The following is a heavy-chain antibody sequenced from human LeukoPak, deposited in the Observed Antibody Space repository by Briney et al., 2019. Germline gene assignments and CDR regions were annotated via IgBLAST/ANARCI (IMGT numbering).Heavy chain of an antibody. CDR1: GFTFTSSA. V-gene: IGHV3-23*01. CDR2: ISDSGDST. CDR3: ANLYYYDSSGYHFQYFQH. Sequence: GGSLRLSCSASGFTFTSSAMTWVRQLPGKGLDWVSTISDSGDSTYYADSVKGRFTISRDNSKNTLYLQMNSLRAEDTAVYYCANLYYYDSSGYHFQYFQHWGQGTLVTVSS. D-gene: IGHD3-22*01. J-gene: IGHJ1*01.